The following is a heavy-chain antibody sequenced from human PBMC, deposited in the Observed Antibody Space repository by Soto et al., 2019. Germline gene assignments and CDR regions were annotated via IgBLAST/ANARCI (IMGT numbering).Heavy chain of an antibody. D-gene: IGHD3-3*02. CDR1: EYSCTSYW. V-gene: IGHV5-51*01. CDR3: ERHGAFYYGMDV. J-gene: IGHJ6*02. Sequence: LKNSSRGAEYSCTSYWSRWLSKMPGKGLEWMGIIYSGDSDTRYSPSFQGQVTISADKSISTAYLQWSSLKASDTAMYYCERHGAFYYGMDVWGQGTTVPVSS. CDR2: IYSGDSDT.